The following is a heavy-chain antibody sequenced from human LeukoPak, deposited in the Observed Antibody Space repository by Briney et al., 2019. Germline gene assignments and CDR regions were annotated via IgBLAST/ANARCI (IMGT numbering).Heavy chain of an antibody. CDR1: GLSFSNYY. V-gene: IGHV4-4*07. CDR2: IYTSGST. Sequence: SETLSLTRSLSGLSFSNYYWSWIRQPARKGLEWIGRIYTSGSTNYNPFFKSRVTMSLDTSQKEVSLTLSSMSAADTAVYFCARGSGSYRPLYFFYYWGQGTLVTVSS. CDR3: ARGSGSYRPLYFFYY. J-gene: IGHJ4*02. D-gene: IGHD1-26*01.